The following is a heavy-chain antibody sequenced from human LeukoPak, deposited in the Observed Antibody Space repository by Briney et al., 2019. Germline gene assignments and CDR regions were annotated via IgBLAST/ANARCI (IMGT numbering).Heavy chain of an antibody. CDR2: ISGSGGST. D-gene: IGHD3-9*01. J-gene: IGHJ4*02. Sequence: GGSLRLSCAASGFTFSSYGMSWVRQAPGKGLEWVSAISGSGGSTYYADSVKGRFTISRDNTKNSLYLQMNSLRAEDTAVYYCARDPGRYFGVDYWGQGTLVTVSS. V-gene: IGHV3-23*01. CDR3: ARDPGRYFGVDY. CDR1: GFTFSSYG.